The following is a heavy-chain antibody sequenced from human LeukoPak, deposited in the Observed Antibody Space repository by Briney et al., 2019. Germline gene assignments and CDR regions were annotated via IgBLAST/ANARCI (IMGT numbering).Heavy chain of an antibody. J-gene: IGHJ6*03. CDR3: AGEDYYYMDV. CDR1: GGSISSGSYY. Sequence: SQTLSLTCTVSGGSISSGSYYWSWIRQPAGKGLEWIGRIYTSGSTNYNPSLKSRVTISVDTSKNQFSLKLSSVTAADTAVYYCAGEDYYYMDVWGKGTTVTVSS. V-gene: IGHV4-61*02. CDR2: IYTSGST.